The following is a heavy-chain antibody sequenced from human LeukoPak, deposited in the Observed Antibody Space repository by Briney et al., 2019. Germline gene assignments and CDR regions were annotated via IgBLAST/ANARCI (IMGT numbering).Heavy chain of an antibody. Sequence: GGSLRPSCAASGFTFSSYSMNWVRQAPGKGLEWVSSISSSSSYIYYAYSVKGRFTISRDNAKNSLYLQMNSLRAEDTAVYYCARDGDLLEPPYWGQGTLVTVSS. J-gene: IGHJ4*02. CDR1: GFTFSSYS. V-gene: IGHV3-21*01. D-gene: IGHD1-1*01. CDR2: ISSSSSYI. CDR3: ARDGDLLEPPY.